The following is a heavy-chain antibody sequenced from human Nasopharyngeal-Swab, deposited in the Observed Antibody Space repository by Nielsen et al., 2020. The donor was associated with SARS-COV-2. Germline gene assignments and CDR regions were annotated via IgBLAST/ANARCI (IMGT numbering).Heavy chain of an antibody. V-gene: IGHV1-69*10. CDR2: IIPILGIA. Sequence: SVKVSCKASGGTFSSYAISWVRQAPGQGLEWMGGIIPILGIANYAQKLQGRVTITADKSTSTAYMELSSLRSEDTAVYYCARDRVPATAYYYYGMDVWGQGTTVTVSS. J-gene: IGHJ6*02. D-gene: IGHD2-2*01. CDR3: ARDRVPATAYYYYGMDV. CDR1: GGTFSSYA.